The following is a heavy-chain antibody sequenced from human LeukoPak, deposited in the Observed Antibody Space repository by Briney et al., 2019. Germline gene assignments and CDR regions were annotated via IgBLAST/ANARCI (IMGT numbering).Heavy chain of an antibody. CDR3: ARDIAAAFIK. Sequence: GGSLRLSCAASGFTFSGYSMNWVRQAPGKGLEWVSHISSSSSIYYADSVKGRFTISRDNAKNSLYLQMNSLRDDDTAVYFCARDIAAAFIKWGQGTLVTVSS. V-gene: IGHV3-48*02. D-gene: IGHD6-13*01. J-gene: IGHJ4*02. CDR1: GFTFSGYS. CDR2: ISSSSSI.